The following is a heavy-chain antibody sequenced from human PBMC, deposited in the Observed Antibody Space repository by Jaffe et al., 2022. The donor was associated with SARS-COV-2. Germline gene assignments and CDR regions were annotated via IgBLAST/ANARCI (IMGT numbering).Heavy chain of an antibody. CDR1: GLTFSSFA. V-gene: IGHV3-23*01. J-gene: IGHJ3*01. CDR2: LSAPGTST. CDR3: AEGPRDDAFHV. Sequence: EVQLLESGGGLVQPGGSLRLSCAASGLTFSSFAMSWVRQAPVRGLEWVSALSAPGTSTYYADSVKGRFTISRDNSKNTLYLEMNSLRAEDTAIYYCAEGPRDDAFHVWGRGTMVTVSS.